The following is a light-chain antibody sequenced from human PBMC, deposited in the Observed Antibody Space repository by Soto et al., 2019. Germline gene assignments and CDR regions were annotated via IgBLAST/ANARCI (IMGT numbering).Light chain of an antibody. J-gene: IGKJ2*01. V-gene: IGKV1-39*01. Sequence: DIQMTQSPYSLSASVGDRVTVTCRASQSISXYLKWYQQKPGKAPKLLIYGASSLESGVPSRFSGSGSGXDFTLTISSLQPEDFATYHCQQTYSTPYTFGQGTKLEIK. CDR1: QSISXY. CDR2: GAS. CDR3: QQTYSTPYT.